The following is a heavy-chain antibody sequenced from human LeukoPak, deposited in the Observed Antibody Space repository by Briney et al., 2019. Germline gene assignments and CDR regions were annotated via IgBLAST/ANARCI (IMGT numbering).Heavy chain of an antibody. CDR2: INPNSGGT. V-gene: IGHV1-2*06. D-gene: IGHD3-16*01. CDR3: AGGVLHGGGNWFDP. CDR1: GYTFTGYY. J-gene: IGHJ5*02. Sequence: ASVKVSCKTSGYTFTGYYMHWPRQAPGQGLEWMGRINPNSGGTYYAQKFRSRVTMTRDTSTSTAYMELASLISDDTAVYYCAGGVLHGGGNWFDPWGQGTLVTVSS.